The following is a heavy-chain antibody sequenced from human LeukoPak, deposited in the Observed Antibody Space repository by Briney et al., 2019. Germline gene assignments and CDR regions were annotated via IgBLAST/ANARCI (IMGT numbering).Heavy chain of an antibody. V-gene: IGHV4-38-2*02. D-gene: IGHD2-2*01. CDR2: IYLSGST. Sequence: TPSETLCLTSTVSGSSISSGYYWGWIRQPPGKRLEWIWSIYLSGSTNYNTSLKSRVTISVDTSKNQFSLKVSSVTAAHTAVYYCARGDCSSTICYSPMDVWGKGTTVTVSS. J-gene: IGHJ6*03. CDR3: ARGDCSSTICYSPMDV. CDR1: GSSISSGYY.